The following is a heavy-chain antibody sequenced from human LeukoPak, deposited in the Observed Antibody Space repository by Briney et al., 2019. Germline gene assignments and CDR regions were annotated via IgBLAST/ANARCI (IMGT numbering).Heavy chain of an antibody. J-gene: IGHJ3*02. CDR2: IRYDGSNK. D-gene: IGHD1-1*01. V-gene: IGHV3-30*02. Sequence: GGSLRLSCAASGFTFSSYGMHWVRQAPGKGLEWVAFIRYDGSNKYYADSVKGRFTISRDNSKNTLYLQMGSLRAEDMAVYYCARESGSPGTNGAFDIWGQGTMVTVSS. CDR3: ARESGSPGTNGAFDI. CDR1: GFTFSSYG.